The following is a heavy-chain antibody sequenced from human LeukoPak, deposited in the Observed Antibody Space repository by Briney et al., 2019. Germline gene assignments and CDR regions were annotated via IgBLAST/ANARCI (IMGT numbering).Heavy chain of an antibody. Sequence: GASVKVSCKASGYTFTDYYMHWVRQAPGQGLEWMGWINPNSGGTNYAQKFQGRVTMTRDTSISTAYMELSRLRSDDTAVYYCAIIFENYYYYGMDVWGRGTTVTVSS. CDR1: GYTFTDYY. J-gene: IGHJ6*02. V-gene: IGHV1-2*02. D-gene: IGHD3-16*02. CDR3: AIIFENYYYYGMDV. CDR2: INPNSGGT.